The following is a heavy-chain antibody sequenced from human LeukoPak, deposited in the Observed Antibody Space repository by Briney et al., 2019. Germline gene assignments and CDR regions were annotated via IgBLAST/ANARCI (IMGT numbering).Heavy chain of an antibody. D-gene: IGHD6-6*01. CDR2: IYRRGDT. CDR1: RFSFSSYA. Sequence: GGSLRLSCVASRFSFSSYAMSWVRQAPGKGLEWVSVIYRRGDTDYADSVKGRFSVSRDSYGNTLYLQMNSLRGEDTAVYYCAKVYSARTYAFDMWGQGTVVSVSA. CDR3: AKVYSARTYAFDM. J-gene: IGHJ3*02. V-gene: IGHV3-23*03.